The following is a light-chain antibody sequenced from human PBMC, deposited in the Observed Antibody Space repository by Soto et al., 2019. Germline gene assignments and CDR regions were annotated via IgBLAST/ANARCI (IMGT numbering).Light chain of an antibody. CDR1: SSNIGNNY. CDR3: GTWDSGLSAGL. Sequence: QSVLTQPPSVSAAPGQTVTISCSGSSSNIGNNYVSWYQQLPGTAPKLLIYDNNKRPSGIPDRFSGSKSGTSATLGITGLQTGDEADYYCGTWDSGLSAGLFGGGTKLTVL. CDR2: DNN. J-gene: IGLJ2*01. V-gene: IGLV1-51*01.